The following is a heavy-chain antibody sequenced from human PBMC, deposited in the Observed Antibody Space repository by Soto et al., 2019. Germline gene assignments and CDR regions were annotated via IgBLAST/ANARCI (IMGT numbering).Heavy chain of an antibody. J-gene: IGHJ4*02. CDR2: IYYSGST. CDR3: ARDFQDDYFDY. CDR1: GGSISSGGYY. Sequence: SETLSLTCTVSGGSISSGGYYWSWIRQHPGKGLEWIGYIYYSGSTYYNPSLKNRVTISVDTSKNQFSLKLSSVTAADTAVYYCARDFQDDYFDYWGQGTLVTVSS. V-gene: IGHV4-31*03.